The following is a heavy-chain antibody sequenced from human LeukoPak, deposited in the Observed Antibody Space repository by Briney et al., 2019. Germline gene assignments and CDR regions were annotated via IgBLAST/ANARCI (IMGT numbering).Heavy chain of an antibody. Sequence: GGSLRLSCAASGFTFGSYGMHWVRQAPGKGLEWVAVIWYDGSNKYYADSVKGRFTISRDNSKNTLYLRMNSLRAEDTAVYYCARGWGSSSSGILDYWGQGTLVTVSS. J-gene: IGHJ4*02. D-gene: IGHD6-6*01. CDR2: IWYDGSNK. V-gene: IGHV3-33*08. CDR1: GFTFGSYG. CDR3: ARGWGSSSSGILDY.